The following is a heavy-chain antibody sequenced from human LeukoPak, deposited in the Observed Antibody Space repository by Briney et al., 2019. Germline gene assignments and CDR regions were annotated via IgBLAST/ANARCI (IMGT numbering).Heavy chain of an antibody. V-gene: IGHV1-2*02. Sequence: ASVKVSCKASGYTFTDYYMHWVRQAPGQGLEWMGWINPNSGGTNYAQKFQGRVTMTSDTSIRTAYMELSRLRSDDTAVYYCARSPHILTGENFDYWGQGTLVTVSS. CDR2: INPNSGGT. CDR3: ARSPHILTGENFDY. D-gene: IGHD3-9*01. J-gene: IGHJ4*02. CDR1: GYTFTDYY.